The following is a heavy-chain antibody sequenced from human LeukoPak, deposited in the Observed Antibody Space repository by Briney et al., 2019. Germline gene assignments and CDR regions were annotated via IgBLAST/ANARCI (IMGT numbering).Heavy chain of an antibody. CDR1: RFTLVYW. D-gene: IGHD6-25*01. V-gene: IGHV3-15*01. CDR2: IKSQRDGGTT. Sequence: GGSLTLSCAASRFTLVYWLSWVRQAPGKGLEWVGRIKSQRDGGTTDYAAPVKGRFTISRDDSKNTLYLQMNSLKIEDTAVYYCATGSSYSGLDNWGQGTLLTVPS. CDR3: ATGSSYSGLDN. J-gene: IGHJ4*02.